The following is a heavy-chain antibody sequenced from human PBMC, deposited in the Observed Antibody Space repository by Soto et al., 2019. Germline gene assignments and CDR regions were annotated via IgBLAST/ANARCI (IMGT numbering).Heavy chain of an antibody. J-gene: IGHJ4*02. D-gene: IGHD4-17*01. Sequence: QVQLVQSGAEVKKPGASVKVSCKPSGYSYTTFGISWVRQAPGQGLEWMGWMNSNSGKTDYAQKFQGRVTMTADTFTRTAYMDLRSLTSDDTAVYFCVRDRLTVTGTKCFVYWGQGTLVTVSS. V-gene: IGHV1-18*01. CDR2: MNSNSGKT. CDR3: VRDRLTVTGTKCFVY. CDR1: GYSYTTFG.